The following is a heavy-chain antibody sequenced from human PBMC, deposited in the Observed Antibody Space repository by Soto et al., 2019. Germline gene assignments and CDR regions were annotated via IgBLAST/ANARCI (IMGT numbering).Heavy chain of an antibody. CDR3: ETIFGANDY. Sequence: WGTLSLTCTVSGCSIYTYSWTWLRQPAGKGLEWIWHIYSSGSANYNPSLKSRVSMSVDTSKNQFSLKLDSVTAGDTAVYCCETIFGANDYWGQGALVTVSS. V-gene: IGHV4-4*07. J-gene: IGHJ4*02. CDR1: GCSIYTYS. CDR2: IYSSGSA. D-gene: IGHD3-10*02.